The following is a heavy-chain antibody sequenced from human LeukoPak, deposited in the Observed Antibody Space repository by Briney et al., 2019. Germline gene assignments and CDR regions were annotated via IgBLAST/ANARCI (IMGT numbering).Heavy chain of an antibody. CDR3: ARGGVNYKIAGP. V-gene: IGHV4-59*01. CDR1: GGSITSYY. D-gene: IGHD3-10*01. J-gene: IGHJ5*02. CDR2: IYYSGST. Sequence: SETLSLTCTVSGGSITSYYWSWIRQPSGKGLEWIGYIYYSGSTNYNPSLKSRVTISVDTSKNQFSLKLSSVTAADTAVYYCARGGVNYKIAGPWGQGALVTVSS.